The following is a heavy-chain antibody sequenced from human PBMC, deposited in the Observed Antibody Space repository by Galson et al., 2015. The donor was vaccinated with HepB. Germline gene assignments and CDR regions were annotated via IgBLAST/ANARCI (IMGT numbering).Heavy chain of an antibody. V-gene: IGHV3-21*01. D-gene: IGHD3-16*02. CDR2: ISSSSSYI. CDR1: GFTFSSYS. Sequence: SLRLSCAASGFTFSSYSMNWVRQAPGKGLEWVSSISSSSSYIYYADSVKGRFTISRDNAKNSLYLQMNSLRAEDTAVYYCAREGHDYVWGSYRFSYFDLWGRGTLVTVSS. CDR3: AREGHDYVWGSYRFSYFDL. J-gene: IGHJ2*01.